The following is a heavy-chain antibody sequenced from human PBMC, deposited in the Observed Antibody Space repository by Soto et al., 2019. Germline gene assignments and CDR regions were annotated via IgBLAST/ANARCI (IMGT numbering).Heavy chain of an antibody. CDR3: AKDIFRGGYPSVYFDY. CDR1: GFTFSSYA. V-gene: IGHV3-23*01. CDR2: ISGSGGST. Sequence: PGGSLRLSCAASGFTFSSYAMSWVRQAPGKGLEWVSAISGSGGSTYYADSVKGRFTISRDNSKNTLYLQMNSLRAEDTAVYYCAKDIFRGGYPSVYFDYWGQGTLVTVSS. J-gene: IGHJ4*02. D-gene: IGHD3-3*01.